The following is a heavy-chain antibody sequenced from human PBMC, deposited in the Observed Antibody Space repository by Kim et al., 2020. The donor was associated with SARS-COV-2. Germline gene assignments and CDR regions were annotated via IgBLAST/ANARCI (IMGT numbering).Heavy chain of an antibody. CDR3: ARGVQADF. CDR2: INSDGTFT. J-gene: IGHJ4*02. D-gene: IGHD3-10*02. CDR1: GFTLSPYW. V-gene: IGHV3-74*01. Sequence: GGSLRLSCAASGFTLSPYWMYWVRQAPGKGLVCVSRINSDGTFTNYADSVKGRFTISRDNAKNTLYLQMNSLRVEDTAVYYCARGVQADFWGQGSLVTVS.